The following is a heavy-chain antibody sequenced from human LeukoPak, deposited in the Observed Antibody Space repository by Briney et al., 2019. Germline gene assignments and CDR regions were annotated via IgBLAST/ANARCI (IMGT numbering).Heavy chain of an antibody. CDR2: IYYSGSS. V-gene: IGHV4-59*01. Sequence: TSETLSLTCTVSGGSISSDYWSWIRQPPGKGLEWIGYIYYSGSSNYNPSLKSRVTISVDTSKNQFSLMLSSVSAADTAVYYCARGAWYFDIWGRGTLVTVSS. CDR1: GGSISSDY. J-gene: IGHJ2*01. CDR3: ARGAWYFDI.